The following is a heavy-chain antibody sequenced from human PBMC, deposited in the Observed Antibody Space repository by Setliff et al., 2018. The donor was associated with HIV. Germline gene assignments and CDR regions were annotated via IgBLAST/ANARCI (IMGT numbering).Heavy chain of an antibody. D-gene: IGHD3-3*01. J-gene: IGHJ3*02. CDR2: IKQDGSEI. V-gene: IGHV3-7*03. CDR1: GFTFSNYW. Sequence: GGSLRLSCAASGFTFSNYWMDWVRQAPGKGLEWVATIKQDGSEIYYMDSVKGRFTISRDNARTSLFLEMRSLRDEDTAVYYCARDRGYFDFWSGYYTDDAFDIWGQGTMVTVSS. CDR3: ARDRGYFDFWSGYYTDDAFDI.